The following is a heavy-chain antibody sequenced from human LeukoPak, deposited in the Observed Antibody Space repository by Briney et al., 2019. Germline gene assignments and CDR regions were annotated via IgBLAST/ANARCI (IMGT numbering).Heavy chain of an antibody. D-gene: IGHD3-10*01. CDR3: ARVEVYGSGSYLRWDWFDP. V-gene: IGHV4-39*07. Sequence: PSETLSLTCTVSGGSIGSSSYYWGWIRQPPGKGLEWIGSIYYSGSTYYNPSLKSRVTISVDTSKNQFSLKLSSVTAADTAVYYCARVEVYGSGSYLRWDWFDPWGQGTLVTVSS. CDR2: IYYSGST. J-gene: IGHJ5*02. CDR1: GGSIGSSSYY.